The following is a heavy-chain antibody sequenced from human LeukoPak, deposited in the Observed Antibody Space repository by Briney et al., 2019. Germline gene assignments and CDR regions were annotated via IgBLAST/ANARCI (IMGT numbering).Heavy chain of an antibody. V-gene: IGHV4-34*01. CDR2: INHSGST. CDR1: GGSFSGYY. J-gene: IGHJ4*02. Sequence: SETLSLTCAVYGGSFSGYYWSWIRQPPGKGLEWIGEINHSGSTNYNPSLKSRVTISVDTSKNQFSLKLSSVTAADTAVYYCARATYQCSSSDFDYWGQGTLVTVSS. D-gene: IGHD6-6*01. CDR3: ARATYQCSSSDFDY.